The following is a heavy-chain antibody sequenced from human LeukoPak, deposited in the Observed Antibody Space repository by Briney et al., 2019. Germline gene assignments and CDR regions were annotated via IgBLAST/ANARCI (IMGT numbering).Heavy chain of an antibody. D-gene: IGHD6-13*01. CDR1: GFTFSSYA. J-gene: IGHJ4*02. CDR3: TTSIAAAGVY. Sequence: GGSLRLSCAASGFTFSSYAMSWVRQASGKGLEWVGRIRSKANSYATAYAASVKGRFTISRDDSKNTAYLQMNSLKTEDTAVYYCTTSIAAAGVYWGQGTLVTVSS. CDR2: IRSKANSYAT. V-gene: IGHV3-73*01.